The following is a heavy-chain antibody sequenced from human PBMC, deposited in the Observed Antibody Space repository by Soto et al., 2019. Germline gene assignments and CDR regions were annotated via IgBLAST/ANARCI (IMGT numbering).Heavy chain of an antibody. V-gene: IGHV2-5*02. Sequence: ITLKESGPTLVEPTQTLTLTCTFSGFSLNTGGVGVGWVRQPRGKAMEWLALIYWDDDERYRPSLRSRLNITKDTINNQVVLTMTNMDPEDTATYYCVRNWRYYGGDYYYGMDAWGQGTTVTVSS. CDR3: VRNWRYYGGDYYYGMDA. J-gene: IGHJ6*02. D-gene: IGHD3-10*01. CDR2: IYWDDDE. CDR1: GFSLNTGGVG.